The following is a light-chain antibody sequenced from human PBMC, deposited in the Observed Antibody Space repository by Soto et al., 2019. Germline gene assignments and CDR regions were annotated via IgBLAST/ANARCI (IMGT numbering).Light chain of an antibody. V-gene: IGKV3-15*01. Sequence: EIVMTQSPATLSVSPGESATLYCRASQSVTNNLAWYQQKVGQAPRLLIYGTSTRTTGIPARFSGSGPGTEFTLTISSLQSEDFAVYYCQHHNNWPWTFGQGTKVDIK. CDR1: QSVTNN. CDR2: GTS. J-gene: IGKJ1*01. CDR3: QHHNNWPWT.